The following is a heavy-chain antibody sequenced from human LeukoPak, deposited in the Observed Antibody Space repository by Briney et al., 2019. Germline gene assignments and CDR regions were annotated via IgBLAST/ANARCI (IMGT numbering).Heavy chain of an antibody. CDR2: VNHRGST. Sequence: SETLPLTCAVYGGSLSGYYWSWFRQPPGKGLEWIEEVNHRGSTNYNPSLKSRVTISVDTSKNQFSLKLSSVTAADTAVYYCAREIIVARGAFDIWGQGTMVTVSS. D-gene: IGHD5-12*01. V-gene: IGHV4-34*01. J-gene: IGHJ3*02. CDR1: GGSLSGYY. CDR3: AREIIVARGAFDI.